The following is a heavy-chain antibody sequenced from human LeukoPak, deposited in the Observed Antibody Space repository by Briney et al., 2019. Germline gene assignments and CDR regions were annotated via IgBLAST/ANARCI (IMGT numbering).Heavy chain of an antibody. V-gene: IGHV3-21*01. Sequence: PGGSPRLSCAASGFTFSSYSMDWVRQAPGKGLEWVSSISSSSSYIYYADSVKGRFTISRDNAKNSLYLQVNSLRAEDTAVYYCARGGGGSYYDSSGYDFDYWGQGTLVTVSS. CDR1: GFTFSSYS. D-gene: IGHD3-22*01. CDR2: ISSSSSYI. J-gene: IGHJ4*02. CDR3: ARGGGGSYYDSSGYDFDY.